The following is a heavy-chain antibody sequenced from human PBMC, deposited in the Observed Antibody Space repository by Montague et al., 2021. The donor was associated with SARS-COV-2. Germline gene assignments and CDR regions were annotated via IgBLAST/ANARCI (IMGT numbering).Heavy chain of an antibody. CDR2: IYHSGST. CDR3: ARGSMVRGGKVYYGVDV. Sequence: TLSLTCAVSGGSISSGGYSWNWIRQPPGKGLEWIGYIYHSGSTYYXXXLKSRVIISLDSSKNQFSLNLTSVTAADTAVYYCARGSMVRGGKVYYGVDVWSQGTTVTVSS. J-gene: IGHJ6*02. CDR1: GGSISSGGYS. D-gene: IGHD3-10*01. V-gene: IGHV4-30-2*01.